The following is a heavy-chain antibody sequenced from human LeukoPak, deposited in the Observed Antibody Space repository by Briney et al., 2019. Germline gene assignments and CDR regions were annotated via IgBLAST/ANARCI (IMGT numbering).Heavy chain of an antibody. CDR2: ISSSGRTI. Sequence: PGGSLRLSCAASGFTFSSYDMSWIRQAPGKGLDWVSYISSSGRTIYYADSVKGRFTISRDNAKNSLYLQMNSLRVEDTAVYYCARAFKVPSCYFDLWGRGTLVTVSS. J-gene: IGHJ2*01. V-gene: IGHV3-11*01. CDR3: ARAFKVPSCYFDL. CDR1: GFTFSSYD.